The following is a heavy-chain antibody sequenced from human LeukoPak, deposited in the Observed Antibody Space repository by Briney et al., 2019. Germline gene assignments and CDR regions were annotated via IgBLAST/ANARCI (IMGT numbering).Heavy chain of an antibody. V-gene: IGHV3-33*01. CDR3: ARGYYGSGSYYMGNY. CDR1: GFTFSSYA. Sequence: GGSLRLSCAASGFTFSSYAMHWVRQAPGKGLEWVAVIWYDGSNKYYADSVKGRFTISRDNSKNTLYLQMNSLRFEDSVVYYCARGYYGSGSYYMGNYWGQGTLVSVSS. D-gene: IGHD3-10*01. CDR2: IWYDGSNK. J-gene: IGHJ4*02.